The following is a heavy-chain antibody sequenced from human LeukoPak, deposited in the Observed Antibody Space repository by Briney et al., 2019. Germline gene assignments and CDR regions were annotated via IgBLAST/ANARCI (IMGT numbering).Heavy chain of an antibody. CDR2: INTNTGNP. CDR1: GNTFTSYA. CDR3: ARAPNRGSYYSDAFDI. J-gene: IGHJ3*02. V-gene: IGHV7-4-1*02. D-gene: IGHD1-26*01. Sequence: GASVKVSCKASGNTFTSYAMNWVRQAPGQGLEWMGWINTNTGNPTYAQGFTGRFVFSLDTSVSTAYLQISSLKAEDTAVYYCARAPNRGSYYSDAFDIWGQGTMVTVSS.